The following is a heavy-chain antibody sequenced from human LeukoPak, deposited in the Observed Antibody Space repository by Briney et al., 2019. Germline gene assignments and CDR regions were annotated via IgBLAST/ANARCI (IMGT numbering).Heavy chain of an antibody. CDR1: GFTFSSYG. CDR3: ARGGGNDYGDY. Sequence: PGRSLRLSCAASGFTFSSYGTHWVRQAPGKGLEWVAVISYDGSNKYYADSVKGRFTISRDNSKNTLYLQMNSLRAEDTAVYYCARGGGNDYGDYWGQGTLVTVSS. V-gene: IGHV3-30*03. J-gene: IGHJ4*02. CDR2: ISYDGSNK.